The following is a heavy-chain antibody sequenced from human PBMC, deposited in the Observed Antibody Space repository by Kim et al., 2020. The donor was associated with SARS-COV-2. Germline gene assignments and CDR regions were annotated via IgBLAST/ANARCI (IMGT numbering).Heavy chain of an antibody. Sequence: ASVKVSCKASGYTFTSYDINWVRQATGQGLEWMGWMNPNSGNTGYAQKFQGRVTMTRNTSISTAYMELSSLRSEDTAVYYCASNSFYGDYWGRYWYFDLWGRGTLVTVSS. J-gene: IGHJ2*01. CDR2: MNPNSGNT. CDR3: ASNSFYGDYWGRYWYFDL. V-gene: IGHV1-8*01. CDR1: GYTFTSYD. D-gene: IGHD4-17*01.